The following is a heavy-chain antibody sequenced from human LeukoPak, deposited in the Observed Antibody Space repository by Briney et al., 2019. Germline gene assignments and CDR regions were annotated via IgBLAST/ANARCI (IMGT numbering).Heavy chain of an antibody. J-gene: IGHJ4*02. CDR2: ISSNGGST. Sequence: GGSLRLSCAASGFTFSSYAMHWVRQAPGKGLEYVSAISSNGGSTYYANSVKGRFTIPRDNSKNTLYLQMGSLRAEDRAVYYCARGVGYYDFWSGYHDYWGQGTLVTVSS. V-gene: IGHV3-64*01. CDR1: GFTFSSYA. D-gene: IGHD3-3*01. CDR3: ARGVGYYDFWSGYHDY.